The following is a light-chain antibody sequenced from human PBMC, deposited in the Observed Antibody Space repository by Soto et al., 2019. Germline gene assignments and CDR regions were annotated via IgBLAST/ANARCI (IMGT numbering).Light chain of an antibody. Sequence: EIVLTQSPGTLSVSPGERAALSCRASQSVSSSYLAWYQQKPGQPPRLIIYAASSRATGIPDRFSGSGSGTVFTLTISRLEPEDFAVYYCHYYGNSPVPFGAGTKVDIK. V-gene: IGKV3-20*01. CDR2: AAS. CDR3: HYYGNSPVP. J-gene: IGKJ3*01. CDR1: QSVSSSY.